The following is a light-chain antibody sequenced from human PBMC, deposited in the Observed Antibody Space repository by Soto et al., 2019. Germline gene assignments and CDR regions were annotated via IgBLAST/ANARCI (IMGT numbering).Light chain of an antibody. Sequence: NFMLTQPHSVSESPGKTVTISCTRSSGSIASNYVQLYQQRPGSAPTTVIYEDNQRPSGVHDRFSGSIDSSSNSASLNISGLKTEDEADYYCQSYDSSNFHLVFAGGTKLTVL. CDR1: SGSIASNY. CDR2: EDN. CDR3: QSYDSSNFHLV. V-gene: IGLV6-57*04. J-gene: IGLJ3*02.